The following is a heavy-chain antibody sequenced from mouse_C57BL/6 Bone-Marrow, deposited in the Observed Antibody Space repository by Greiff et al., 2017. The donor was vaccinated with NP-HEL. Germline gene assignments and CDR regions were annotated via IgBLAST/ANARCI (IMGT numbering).Heavy chain of an antibody. CDR1: GFSLTSYG. V-gene: IGHV2-4*01. J-gene: IGHJ1*03. Sequence: VQGVESGPGLVQPSQSLSITCTVSGFSLTSYGVHWVRQPPGKGLEWLGVIWSGGSTDYNAAFISRLSISKDNSKSQVFFKMNSLQADDTAIYYCAKKEGYYGNYGDFDVWGTGTTVTVSS. CDR3: AKKEGYYGNYGDFDV. D-gene: IGHD2-1*01. CDR2: IWSGGST.